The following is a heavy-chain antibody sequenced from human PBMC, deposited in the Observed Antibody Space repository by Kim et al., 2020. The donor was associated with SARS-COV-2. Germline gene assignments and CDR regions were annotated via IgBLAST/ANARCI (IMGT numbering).Heavy chain of an antibody. D-gene: IGHD3-3*01. V-gene: IGHV1-69*01. Sequence: AQEVQGRVTITADESTSTAYMELSSLRSEDTAVYYCAREYYDFWSGTLDVWGQGTTVTVSS. J-gene: IGHJ6*02. CDR3: AREYYDFWSGTLDV.